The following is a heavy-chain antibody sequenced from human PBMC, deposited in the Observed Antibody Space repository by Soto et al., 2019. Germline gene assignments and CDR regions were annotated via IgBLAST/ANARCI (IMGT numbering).Heavy chain of an antibody. CDR1: GFTFSSYW. Sequence: GGSLRLSCAASGFTFSSYWMSWVRQAPGKGLEWVANIKQDGSEKYYVDSVKGRFTISRDNAKNSLYLQVNSLRAEDTAVYYCARPMGMTDSNWREDAFDIWGQGTMVTVSS. CDR3: ARPMGMTDSNWREDAFDI. D-gene: IGHD4-4*01. V-gene: IGHV3-7*01. J-gene: IGHJ3*02. CDR2: IKQDGSEK.